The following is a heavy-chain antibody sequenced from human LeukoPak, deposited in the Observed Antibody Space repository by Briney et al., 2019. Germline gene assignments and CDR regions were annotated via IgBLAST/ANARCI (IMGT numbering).Heavy chain of an antibody. V-gene: IGHV1-69*13. Sequence: GASVKVSCKASGGTFSSYAISWVRQAPGQGLEWMGGIIPIFGTANYAQKCQGRVTITADESTSTAYMELSSLRSEDTAVYYCARDDCGGDCYLGYWGEGTLVTVSS. CDR2: IIPIFGTA. D-gene: IGHD2-21*02. CDR3: ARDDCGGDCYLGY. J-gene: IGHJ4*02. CDR1: GGTFSSYA.